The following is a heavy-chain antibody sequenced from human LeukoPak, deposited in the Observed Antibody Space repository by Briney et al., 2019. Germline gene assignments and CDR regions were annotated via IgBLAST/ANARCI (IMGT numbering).Heavy chain of an antibody. V-gene: IGHV4-59*08. CDR2: IYYSGST. Sequence: SETLSLTCTVSGGSISSYYWSWIRQPPGKGLEWIGYIYYSGSTNYNPSLKSRVTISVDTSKNQFSLKLSSVTAADTAVYYCARHDPYSSGWYSDYWGQGTLVTVSS. CDR1: GGSISSYY. D-gene: IGHD6-19*01. CDR3: ARHDPYSSGWYSDY. J-gene: IGHJ4*02.